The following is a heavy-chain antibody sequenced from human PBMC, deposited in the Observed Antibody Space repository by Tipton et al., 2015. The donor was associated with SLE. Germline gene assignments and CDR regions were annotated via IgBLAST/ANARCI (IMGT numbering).Heavy chain of an antibody. J-gene: IGHJ2*01. CDR3: ARGWWYFDL. Sequence: GLVKPSQTLSLTCTVSGGSISSGSYYWTWIRQPAGKGLEWIGRMFTSGSTRYNPSLKSRDTISIDTSKNQLSLKLNSVTAADTAVYYCARGWWYFDLWGRGTLVTVSS. CDR2: MFTSGST. CDR1: GGSISSGSYY. V-gene: IGHV4-61*02.